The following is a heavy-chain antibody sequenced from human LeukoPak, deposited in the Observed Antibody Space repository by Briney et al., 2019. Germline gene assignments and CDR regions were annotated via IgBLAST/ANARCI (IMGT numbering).Heavy chain of an antibody. D-gene: IGHD6-13*01. CDR3: ARGSYNSKWN. CDR2: TYYRSKWYY. V-gene: IGHV6-1*01. J-gene: IGHJ4*02. CDR1: GDSVSSNSAA. Sequence: SQTLSLTCAISGDSVSSNSAAWSWLRQSPSRGLEWLGRTYYRSKWYYDYAVSVQSRITINPDTSKNQFSLHLTSVTPEDTAVYYCARGSYNSKWNWGQGTLVTVSS.